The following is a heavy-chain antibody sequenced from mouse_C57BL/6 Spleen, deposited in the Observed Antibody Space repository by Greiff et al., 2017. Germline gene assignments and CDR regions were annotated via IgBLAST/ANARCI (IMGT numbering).Heavy chain of an antibody. J-gene: IGHJ4*01. D-gene: IGHD2-1*01. Sequence: EVKLVESGGGLVKPGGSLKLSCAASGFTFSSYAMSWVRQTPEKRLEWVATISDGGSYTYYPDNVKGRFTISRDNAKNNLYLQMSHLKSEDTAMYYCARLGGSYGNYERRYYAMDYWGQGTSVTVSS. V-gene: IGHV5-4*03. CDR1: GFTFSSYA. CDR3: ARLGGSYGNYERRYYAMDY. CDR2: ISDGGSYT.